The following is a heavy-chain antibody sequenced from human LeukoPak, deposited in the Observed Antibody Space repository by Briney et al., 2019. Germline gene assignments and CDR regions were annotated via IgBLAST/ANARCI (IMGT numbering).Heavy chain of an antibody. Sequence: GGSLRLSCAAFGFTVSSSYMSWVRQAPGKGLEWLSIIYSDGTTYYSDSVKGRFTISRDNSRNTLYLQMNSLRAEDTAVYYCARDLRWELPNDYWGQGTLVTVSS. J-gene: IGHJ4*02. CDR3: ARDLRWELPNDY. CDR2: IYSDGTT. D-gene: IGHD1-26*01. CDR1: GFTVSSSY. V-gene: IGHV3-66*01.